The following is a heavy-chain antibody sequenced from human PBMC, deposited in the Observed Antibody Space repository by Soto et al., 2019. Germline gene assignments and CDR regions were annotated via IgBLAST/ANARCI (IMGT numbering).Heavy chain of an antibody. Sequence: HPGGSLRLSCAASGFTFSSYAMSWVRQAPGKGLEWVSAISGSGGSTYYADSVKGRFTISRDNSKNTLYLQMNSLRAEDTAVYYCAATTVTTYYYYMDVWGKGTTVTVSS. CDR3: AATTVTTYYYYMDV. CDR1: GFTFSSYA. J-gene: IGHJ6*03. D-gene: IGHD4-17*01. V-gene: IGHV3-23*01. CDR2: ISGSGGST.